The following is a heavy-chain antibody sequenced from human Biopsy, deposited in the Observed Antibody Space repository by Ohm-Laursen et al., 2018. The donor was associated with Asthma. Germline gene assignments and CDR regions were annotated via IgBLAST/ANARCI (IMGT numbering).Heavy chain of an antibody. V-gene: IGHV4-31*03. CDR2: IYYSGST. D-gene: IGHD4-17*01. J-gene: IGHJ5*02. Sequence: TLSLTCIVSGGSINIGDYYWSWIRQLPVKGLEWIGYIYYSGSTYYNPSLKSRVSISLDTSKNQFSLSLTSVTAADTAVYYCARTTNGDDGFDPWGQGTLVTVSS. CDR3: ARTTNGDDGFDP. CDR1: GGSINIGDYY.